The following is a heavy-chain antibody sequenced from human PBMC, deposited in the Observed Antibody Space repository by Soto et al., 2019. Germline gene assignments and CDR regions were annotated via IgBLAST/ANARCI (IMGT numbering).Heavy chain of an antibody. CDR2: IIPIFGTA. CDR1: GGTFSSYA. CDR3: AREGAYCSGGSCYSFDY. J-gene: IGHJ4*02. V-gene: IGHV1-69*01. Sequence: QVQLVQSGAEVKKPGSSVKVSCKAPGGTFSSYAISWVRQAPGQGLEWMGGIIPIFGTANYAQKFQGRVTITADDSTSTAYMELSSLRSEDTAVYYCAREGAYCSGGSCYSFDYWGQGTLVTVSS. D-gene: IGHD2-15*01.